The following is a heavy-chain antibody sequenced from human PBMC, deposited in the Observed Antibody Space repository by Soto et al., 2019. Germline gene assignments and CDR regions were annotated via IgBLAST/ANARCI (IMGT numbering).Heavy chain of an antibody. CDR3: ARRPGYSSSSAPGGYYYYYGTDV. CDR2: IDPSDSYT. D-gene: IGHD6-6*01. CDR1: GYSFTSYW. Sequence: PGESWKISCKGSGYSFTSYWISWVRQMPGKGLEWMGRIDPSDSYTNYSPSFQGHVTISADKSISTAYLQWSSLKASDTAMYYCARRPGYSSSSAPGGYYYYYGTDVWGQGTTVTVSS. J-gene: IGHJ6*02. V-gene: IGHV5-10-1*01.